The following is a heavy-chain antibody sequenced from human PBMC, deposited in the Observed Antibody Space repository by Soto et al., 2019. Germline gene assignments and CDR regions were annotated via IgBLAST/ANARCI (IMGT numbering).Heavy chain of an antibody. CDR2: IIPLFGTT. CDR3: ARGVPYYYNSSGFPLND. CDR1: GGTFSSYA. Sequence: QVQVVQSGAEVKKPGSSVKVSCKASGGTFSSYALNWVRQAPGHGLEWMGAIIPLFGTTNYAQKFQGRVTITADKSTSAAYMELRSLRSEDTAVYYCARGVPYYYNSSGFPLNDWGQGTLVTVSS. V-gene: IGHV1-69*06. J-gene: IGHJ4*02. D-gene: IGHD3-22*01.